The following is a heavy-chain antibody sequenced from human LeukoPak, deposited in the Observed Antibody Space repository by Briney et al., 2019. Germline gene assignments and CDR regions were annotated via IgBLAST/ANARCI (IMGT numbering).Heavy chain of an antibody. CDR1: DGAIAGYS. CDR2: IYYSGST. V-gene: IGHV4-59*01. Sequence: PSETLSLTCTVSDGAIAGYSWSWIRQPPGKGLEWIGYIYYSGSTNYNPSLKSRVTISVDTSKNQFSLKLSSVTAADTAVYYCARGRRDTAMIIYYYYYYMDVWGKGTTVTISS. J-gene: IGHJ6*03. CDR3: ARGRRDTAMIIYYYYYYMDV. D-gene: IGHD5-18*01.